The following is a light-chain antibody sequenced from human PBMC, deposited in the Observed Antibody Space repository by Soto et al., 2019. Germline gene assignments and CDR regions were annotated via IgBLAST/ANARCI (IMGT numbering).Light chain of an antibody. CDR3: QQYNNWPPWT. CDR2: GASN. CDR1: QSVSRNY. V-gene: IGKV3-20*01. Sequence: EVVLTQSPGTLSLSPGERATLSCKASQSVSRNYFAWYQQKPGQAPRLLISGASNSRATGVPDRFSGGGSGTDFILTISRLEPEDFAVYFCQQYNNWPPWTFGQGTKVEIK. J-gene: IGKJ1*01.